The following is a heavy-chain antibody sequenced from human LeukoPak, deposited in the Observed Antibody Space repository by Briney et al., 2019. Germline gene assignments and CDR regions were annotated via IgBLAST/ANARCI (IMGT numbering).Heavy chain of an antibody. J-gene: IGHJ6*03. V-gene: IGHV3-21*01. CDR2: ISSSSSYI. Sequence: SGGSLRLSCAASGFTFSSYSMNWVRQAPGKGLEWASSISSSSSYIYYADSVKGRFTISRDNAKNSLYLQMNSLRAEDTAVYYCARVSMLFSYYYYMDVWGKGTTVTVSS. CDR3: ARVSMLFSYYYYMDV. D-gene: IGHD3-10*02. CDR1: GFTFSSYS.